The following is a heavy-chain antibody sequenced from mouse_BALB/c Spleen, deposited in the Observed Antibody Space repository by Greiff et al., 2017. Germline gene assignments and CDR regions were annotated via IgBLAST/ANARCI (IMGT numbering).Heavy chain of an antibody. CDR2: ISNGGGST. Sequence: EVKVVESGGGLVQPGGSLKLSCAASGFTFSSYTMSWVRQTPEKRLEWVAYISNGGGSTYYPDTVKGRFTISRDNAKNTLYLQMSSLKSEDTAMYYCARNFGYDGGFAYWGQGTLVTVAA. V-gene: IGHV5-12-2*01. D-gene: IGHD2-2*01. J-gene: IGHJ3*01. CDR1: GFTFSSYT. CDR3: ARNFGYDGGFAY.